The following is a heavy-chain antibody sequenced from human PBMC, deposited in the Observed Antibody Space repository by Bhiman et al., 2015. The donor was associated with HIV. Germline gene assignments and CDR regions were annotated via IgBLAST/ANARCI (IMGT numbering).Heavy chain of an antibody. J-gene: IGHJ4*02. Sequence: EVQLVESGGVVVQPGGSLRLSCVASGFTFVDYTMHWVRQAPGKGLEWVSLISWDGGRTDYADSVKGRFTVSRDNSKTSLYLQMNSLRTEDTALYYCAKDMLLRYFEWFSPLEEWGQGTLVTVSS. D-gene: IGHD3-9*01. CDR3: AKDMLLRYFEWFSPLEE. CDR2: ISWDGGRT. CDR1: GFTFVDYT. V-gene: IGHV3-43*01.